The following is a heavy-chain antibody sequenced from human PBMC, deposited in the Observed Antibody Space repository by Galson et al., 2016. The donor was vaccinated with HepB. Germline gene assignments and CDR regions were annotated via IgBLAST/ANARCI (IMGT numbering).Heavy chain of an antibody. CDR1: GGSISSIGTY. D-gene: IGHD2-2*02. CDR2: IYFTGAT. Sequence: ETLSLTCTVSGGSISSIGTYWGWIRQPPGKGPEWIGSIYFTGATYYSPSLTSRLTISVDTFKNQVSLRLNSVTAADTTIYYCARHQAINRYFDLWGRGTLVTVSS. CDR3: ARHQAINRYFDL. V-gene: IGHV4-39*01. J-gene: IGHJ2*01.